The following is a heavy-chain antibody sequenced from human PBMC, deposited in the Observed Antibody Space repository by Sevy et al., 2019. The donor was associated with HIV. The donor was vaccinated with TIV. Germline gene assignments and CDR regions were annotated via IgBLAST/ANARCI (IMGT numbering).Heavy chain of an antibody. Sequence: GGSLRLSCAASGFTFNAYWMQWVRQAPGKGLEWVANIRQDGNEIYYADSVRGRFTISRDNAKESLYLQMSNLRVEDTGLYYCARRYLDLWGQGTLVTVSS. CDR1: GFTFNAYW. CDR2: IRQDGNEI. V-gene: IGHV3-7*01. CDR3: ARRYLDL. J-gene: IGHJ4*02.